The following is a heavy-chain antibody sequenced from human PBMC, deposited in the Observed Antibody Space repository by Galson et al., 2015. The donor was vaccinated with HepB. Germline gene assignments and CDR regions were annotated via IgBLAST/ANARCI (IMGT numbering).Heavy chain of an antibody. V-gene: IGHV4-39*01. CDR3: ARHQKFIAARPRGGVDY. Sequence: SETLSLTCTVSGGSISSSSYYWGWIRQPPGKGLEWIGSIYYSGSTYYNPSLKSRVTISVDTSKNQFSLKLSSVTAADTAVYYCARHQKFIAARPRGGVDYWGQGTLVTVSS. D-gene: IGHD6-6*01. CDR2: IYYSGST. CDR1: GGSISSSSYY. J-gene: IGHJ4*02.